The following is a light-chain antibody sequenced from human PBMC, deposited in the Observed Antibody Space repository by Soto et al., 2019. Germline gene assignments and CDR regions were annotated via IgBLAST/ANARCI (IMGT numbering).Light chain of an antibody. Sequence: DIQMTQSPSTLSGSVGDRVTITCWATQTISSWLAWYQQKPGKAPKLLIYKASTLKSGVPSRFSGSGSGTDCTLTISSLQPEDVATYYCLQDYDYLWTFGQGTKVDIK. CDR2: KAS. J-gene: IGKJ1*01. V-gene: IGKV1-5*03. CDR1: QTISSW. CDR3: LQDYDYLWT.